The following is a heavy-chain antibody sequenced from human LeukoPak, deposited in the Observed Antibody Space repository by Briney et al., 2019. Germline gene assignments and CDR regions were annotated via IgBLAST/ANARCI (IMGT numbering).Heavy chain of an antibody. J-gene: IGHJ4*02. CDR3: ARDLGYYYDSSASTAFDY. V-gene: IGHV1-69*13. Sequence: GASVKVSCKASGGTFSSYAISWVRQAPGQGLEWMGGIIPIFGTANYAQKFQGRVTITADESTSTAYIELSSLRSEDTAVYYCARDLGYYYDSSASTAFDYWGQGTLVTVSS. D-gene: IGHD3-22*01. CDR2: IIPIFGTA. CDR1: GGTFSSYA.